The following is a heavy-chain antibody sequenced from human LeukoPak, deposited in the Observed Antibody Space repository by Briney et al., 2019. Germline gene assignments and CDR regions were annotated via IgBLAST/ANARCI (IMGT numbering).Heavy chain of an antibody. CDR2: IGSGT. D-gene: IGHD3-10*01. CDR3: ARELSRTGAFDY. V-gene: IGHV3-23*01. CDR1: GFTFSSYA. Sequence: PGGSLRLSCGASGFTFSSYAMSWVRQAPGKGLEWVSAIGSGTYYADSVKGRFTISRDNSKNTLYLQMNSLRAEDTAVYYCARELSRTGAFDYWGQGTLVTVSS. J-gene: IGHJ4*02.